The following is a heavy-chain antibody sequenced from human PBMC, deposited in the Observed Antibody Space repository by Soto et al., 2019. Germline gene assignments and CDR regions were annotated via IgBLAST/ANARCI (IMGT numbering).Heavy chain of an antibody. J-gene: IGHJ4*02. CDR3: ASAGFDCSSTSCYYFDY. V-gene: IGHV1-18*01. CDR2: ISAYNGNT. CDR1: GYTFTSYG. D-gene: IGHD2-2*01. Sequence: QVHLVQSGAEVKKPGASVKVSCKASGYTFTSYGISWVRQAPGQGLEWMGWISAYNGNTNYAQKLQGRVTMTTDTSTSTAYMELRSLRSDDTAVYYCASAGFDCSSTSCYYFDYWGQGTLVTVSS.